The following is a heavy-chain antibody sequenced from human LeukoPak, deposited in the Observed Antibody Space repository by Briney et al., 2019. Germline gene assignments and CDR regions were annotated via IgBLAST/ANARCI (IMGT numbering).Heavy chain of an antibody. D-gene: IGHD2-15*01. CDR2: MKQDGSEQ. CDR1: GFTFSNYW. Sequence: GGSLRLSCTASGFTFSNYWMSWVRQAPGKGLEWVANMKQDGSEQYYVDSMKGRFTISRDNAKNSLYLQMNSLRAEDTAVYYCARRYCSGGSCYCDYWGQGTLVTVSS. CDR3: ARRYCSGGSCYCDY. V-gene: IGHV3-7*03. J-gene: IGHJ4*02.